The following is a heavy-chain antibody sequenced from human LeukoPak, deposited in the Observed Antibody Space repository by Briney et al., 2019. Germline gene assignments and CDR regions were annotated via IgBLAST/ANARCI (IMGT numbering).Heavy chain of an antibody. J-gene: IGHJ6*02. CDR1: GFTFSSYA. Sequence: SGGSLRLSCAASGFTFSSYAMHWVRQAPGKGLEWVAVISYDGSNKYYADSVKGRFTISRDNSKNTLYLQMNSLRAEDTAVYYCARDRTVTTRYYYYGMDVWGQGTTVTVSS. V-gene: IGHV3-30*04. CDR2: ISYDGSNK. CDR3: ARDRTVTTRYYYYGMDV. D-gene: IGHD4-11*01.